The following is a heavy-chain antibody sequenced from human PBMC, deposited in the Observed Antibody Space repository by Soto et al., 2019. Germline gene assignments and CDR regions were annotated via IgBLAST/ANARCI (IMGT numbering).Heavy chain of an antibody. J-gene: IGHJ5*02. Sequence: SETLSLTCVVSGGTVASSHWWSWVRQSPGRGLEWIGNVYHTGDTNFNPSLQSRVTFSVDKSNNQFSLRLTSVTAADTAVYFCAREIVTAGGNNYFDPWGPGTPVTVYS. V-gene: IGHV4-4*02. CDR3: AREIVTAGGNNYFDP. D-gene: IGHD2-21*02. CDR2: VYHTGDT. CDR1: GGTVASSHW.